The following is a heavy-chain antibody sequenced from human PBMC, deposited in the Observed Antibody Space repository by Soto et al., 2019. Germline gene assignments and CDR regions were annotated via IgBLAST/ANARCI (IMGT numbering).Heavy chain of an antibody. Sequence: QVQLVQSGAEEKKPGASVKVSCKASGYTFTSYAMHWVRQAPGQRLEWMGWINAGNGNTKYSQKFQGRVTITRDTSASTAYMELSCLRSEDTAVYYCARDYDSSGYPRYYFDYWGQGTLVTVSS. D-gene: IGHD3-22*01. CDR2: INAGNGNT. J-gene: IGHJ4*02. CDR3: ARDYDSSGYPRYYFDY. CDR1: GYTFTSYA. V-gene: IGHV1-3*05.